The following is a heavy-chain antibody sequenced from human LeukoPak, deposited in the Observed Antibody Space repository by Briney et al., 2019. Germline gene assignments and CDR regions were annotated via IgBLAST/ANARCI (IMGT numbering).Heavy chain of an antibody. CDR1: GGSISSYY. J-gene: IGHJ4*02. CDR2: INHSGST. Sequence: SETLSLTCTVSGGSISSYYWSWIRQPPGKGLEWIGEINHSGSTNYNPSLKSRVTISVDTSKNQFSLKLSSVTAADTAVYYCATDEGGCSSTSCYGLWGQGTLVTVSS. CDR3: ATDEGGCSSTSCYGL. V-gene: IGHV4-34*01. D-gene: IGHD2-2*01.